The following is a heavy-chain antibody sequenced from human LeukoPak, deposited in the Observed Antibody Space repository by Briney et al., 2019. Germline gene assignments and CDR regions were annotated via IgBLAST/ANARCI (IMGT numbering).Heavy chain of an antibody. Sequence: GGSLRLSCAASGFTFSSYSMNWVRQAPGKGLEWVSSISSSSSYIYYADSVKGRFTISRDNAKNSLYLQMNSLRAEDTAVYYCARVWAEWELTENAFDIWGQGTMVTVSS. CDR1: GFTFSSYS. CDR2: ISSSSSYI. CDR3: ARVWAEWELTENAFDI. V-gene: IGHV3-21*01. J-gene: IGHJ3*02. D-gene: IGHD1-26*01.